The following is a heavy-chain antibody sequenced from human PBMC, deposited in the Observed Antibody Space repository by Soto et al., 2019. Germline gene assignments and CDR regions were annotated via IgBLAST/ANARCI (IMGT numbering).Heavy chain of an antibody. D-gene: IGHD4-17*01. CDR2: MNPNSGNT. V-gene: IGHV1-8*01. Sequence: ASVTVSCQASGSTFTSYDINWVRQAPGQGLEWMGWMNPNSGNTGYAQKFQGRVTMTRNTSISTAYMELSSLRSEDTAVYYCAGEGTTGAYYYYMDVWGKGTTVTVSS. CDR3: AGEGTTGAYYYYMDV. CDR1: GSTFTSYD. J-gene: IGHJ6*03.